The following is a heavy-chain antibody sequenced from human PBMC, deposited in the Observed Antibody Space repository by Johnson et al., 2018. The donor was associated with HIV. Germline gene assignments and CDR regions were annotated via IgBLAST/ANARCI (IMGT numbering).Heavy chain of an antibody. V-gene: IGHV3-9*01. J-gene: IGHJ3*02. Sequence: VQLVESGGGLVQPGRSLRLSCAASGFTFDDYAMHWVRQAPGKGLEWVSGMSWNSGSIGYADSVKGRFTISRDNAKNSLYLQMNSLRAEDTALSYCAKAIAARPSGACDIWGQGTMVTVSS. D-gene: IGHD6-6*01. CDR2: MSWNSGSI. CDR3: AKAIAARPSGACDI. CDR1: GFTFDDYA.